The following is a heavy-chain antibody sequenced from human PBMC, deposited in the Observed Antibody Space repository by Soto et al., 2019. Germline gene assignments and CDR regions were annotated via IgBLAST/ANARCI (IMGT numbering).Heavy chain of an antibody. D-gene: IGHD6-6*01. CDR3: ASQNPSIAGSYYYYGMDV. V-gene: IGHV3-53*01. J-gene: IGHJ6*02. Sequence: GGSLRLSCAASGFTVSSNYMSWVRQAPGKGLEWVSVIYSGGSTYYADSVKGRFTISRDNSKNTLYLQMNSLRAEDTAVYYCASQNPSIAGSYYYYGMDVWGQGTTVTVS. CDR1: GFTVSSNY. CDR2: IYSGGST.